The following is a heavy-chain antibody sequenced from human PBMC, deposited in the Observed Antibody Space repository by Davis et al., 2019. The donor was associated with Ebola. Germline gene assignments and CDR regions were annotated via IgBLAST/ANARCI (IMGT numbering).Heavy chain of an antibody. V-gene: IGHV3-66*01. J-gene: IGHJ3*02. CDR2: SYSAGST. CDR1: GFIFRSYV. D-gene: IGHD4-17*01. Sequence: GESLKISCAASGFIFRSYVMSWVRQAPGKGLEWVSISYSAGSTYYPDSVKDRFTISRDNSKNIFYLQMNSLRDEDTAVYYCARVSDYGDSRGAFDIWGQGTVVTVSS. CDR3: ARVSDYGDSRGAFDI.